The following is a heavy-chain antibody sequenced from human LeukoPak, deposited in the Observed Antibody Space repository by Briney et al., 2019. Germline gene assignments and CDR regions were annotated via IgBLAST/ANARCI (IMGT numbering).Heavy chain of an antibody. CDR1: GFTFSSYG. V-gene: IGHV3-30*02. D-gene: IGHD6-19*01. CDR3: ARATQWLVMWGDFDY. Sequence: PGGSLRLSCAASGFTFSSYGMHWVRQAPGKGLEWVAFIRYDGSNKYYADSVKGRFTISRDNSKNTLYLQMNSLRAEDTAVYYCARATQWLVMWGDFDYWGQGTLVTVSS. J-gene: IGHJ4*02. CDR2: IRYDGSNK.